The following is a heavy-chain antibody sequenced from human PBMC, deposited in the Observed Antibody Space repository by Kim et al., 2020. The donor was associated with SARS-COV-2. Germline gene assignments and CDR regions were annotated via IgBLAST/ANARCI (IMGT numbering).Heavy chain of an antibody. V-gene: IGHV4-39*01. CDR1: GGSISSSSYY. CDR2: IYYSGST. D-gene: IGHD6-19*01. J-gene: IGHJ5*02. CDR3: ASLRRGAVAGIIGTSNNWFDP. Sequence: SQTLSLTCTVSGGSISSSSYYWGWIRQPPGKGLEWIGSIYYSGSTHYNPSLKSRVTISVDTSKNQFSLKLSSVTAADTAVYYCASLRRGAVAGIIGTSNNWFDPWGQGTLVTVSS.